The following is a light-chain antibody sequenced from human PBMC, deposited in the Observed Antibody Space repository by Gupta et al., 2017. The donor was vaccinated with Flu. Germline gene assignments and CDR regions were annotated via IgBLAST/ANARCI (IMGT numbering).Light chain of an antibody. CDR3: NARDSNGNNVWV. CDR2: GEN. J-gene: IGLJ3*02. Sequence: SSALTPDSAALVALGPPVRITCLGDSIRSHYASWYQQTPGQAPVLVIYGENKRPSGSPDRFSGSTSGNTAALPITGAQAEEEADYYCNARDSNGNNVWVFGGGTKLTVL. CDR1: SIRSHY. V-gene: IGLV3-19*01.